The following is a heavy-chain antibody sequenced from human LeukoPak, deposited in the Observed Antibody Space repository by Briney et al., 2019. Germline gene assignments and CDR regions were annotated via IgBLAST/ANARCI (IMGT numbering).Heavy chain of an antibody. Sequence: GGSLRLSCAASGFTFSSYSMNWVRQAPGKGLEWVSYISSSSSTIYYADSVKGRFTISRDNAKNSLYLQMNSLRAEDTALYYCAKDLGIGGSGFWGQGTLVTVSS. CDR1: GFTFSSYS. J-gene: IGHJ4*02. D-gene: IGHD3-22*01. V-gene: IGHV3-48*01. CDR3: AKDLGIGGSGF. CDR2: ISSSSSTI.